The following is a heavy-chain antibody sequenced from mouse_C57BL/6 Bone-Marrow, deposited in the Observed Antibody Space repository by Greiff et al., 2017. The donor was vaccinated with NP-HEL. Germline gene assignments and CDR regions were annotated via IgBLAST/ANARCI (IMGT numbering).Heavy chain of an antibody. J-gene: IGHJ4*01. V-gene: IGHV2-6*03. CDR3: ASSLITTARYYAMDY. CDR2: IWSDGST. CDR1: GFSLTSYG. Sequence: VQGVESGPGLVAPSQSLSITCTVSGFSLTSYGVHWVRQPPGKGLEWLVVIWSDGSTTYNSALKSRLSISKDNSKSQVFLKMNSLQTDDTAMYYCASSLITTARYYAMDYWGQGTSVTVSS. D-gene: IGHD1-1*01.